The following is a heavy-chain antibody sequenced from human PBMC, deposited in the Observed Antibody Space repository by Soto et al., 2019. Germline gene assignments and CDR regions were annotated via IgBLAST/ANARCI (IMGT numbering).Heavy chain of an antibody. Sequence: ASVKVSCKASGCTFTSYAMHWVRQAPGQRLEWMGWINAGNGNTKYSQKFQGRVTITRDTSASTAYMELSSLRSEDTAVYYCARGGGWYVWFDPWGQGTLVTVSS. CDR1: GCTFTSYA. CDR3: ARGGGWYVWFDP. D-gene: IGHD6-19*01. J-gene: IGHJ5*02. V-gene: IGHV1-3*01. CDR2: INAGNGNT.